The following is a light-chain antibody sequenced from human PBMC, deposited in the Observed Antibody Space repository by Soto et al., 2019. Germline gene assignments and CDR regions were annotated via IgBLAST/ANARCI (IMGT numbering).Light chain of an antibody. J-gene: IGLJ2*01. CDR2: DVN. Sequence: ALTQPASVSGSPGQSITISCTGTSSDVGAYNYVSWYQQHPGKAPKLMIYDVNIRPSGVSNRFSGSKSGNTASLTISGLQAEDEADYYCTSWTTSTTMKFGGGTKVTVL. CDR1: SSDVGAYNY. CDR3: TSWTTSTTMK. V-gene: IGLV2-14*01.